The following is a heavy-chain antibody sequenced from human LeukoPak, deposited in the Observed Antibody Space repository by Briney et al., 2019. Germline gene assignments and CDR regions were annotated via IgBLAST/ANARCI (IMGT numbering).Heavy chain of an antibody. CDR3: ARGYGGNVVY. D-gene: IGHD4-23*01. J-gene: IGHJ4*02. CDR2: IYSGGST. CDR1: GFAFTNFA. Sequence: GGSLRLSCAASGFAFTNFAMSWVRQAPGKGLEWVSVIYSGGSTYYADSVKGRFTISRDNSKNTLYLQMNSLRAEDTAVYYCARGYGGNVVYWGQGTLVTVSS. V-gene: IGHV3-53*01.